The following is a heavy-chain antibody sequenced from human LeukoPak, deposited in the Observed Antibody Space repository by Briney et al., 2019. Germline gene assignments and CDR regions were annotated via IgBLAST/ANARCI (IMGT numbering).Heavy chain of an antibody. CDR1: GFTFSSYS. CDR2: ISGSSSYI. Sequence: GGSLRLSCAASGFTFSSYSINWVRQAPGKGLEWLSSISGSSSYIFYAGSVKGRFTISRDNAKNSLYLQMNSLRVEDTAVYYCAREDTGVAFDIWGQGTTVTV. J-gene: IGHJ3*02. CDR3: AREDTGVAFDI. V-gene: IGHV3-21*06. D-gene: IGHD2-8*01.